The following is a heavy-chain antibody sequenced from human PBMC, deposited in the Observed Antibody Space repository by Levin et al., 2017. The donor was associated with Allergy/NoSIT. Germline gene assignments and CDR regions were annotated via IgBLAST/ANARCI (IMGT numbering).Heavy chain of an antibody. D-gene: IGHD3-22*01. V-gene: IGHV1-69*06. J-gene: IGHJ3*01. CDR2: IIPIFAAA. Sequence: SVKVSCKTSGDTFGNFAINWVRQAPGLGLEWMGAIIPIFAAADYSHKFQDRVTITADRSTGTAYMELSGLRSEDTAVYYCAGSRGRYYDTPPFYPPDACGLWGQGTMVTVSS. CDR3: AGSRGRYYDTPPFYPPDACGL. CDR1: GDTFGNFA.